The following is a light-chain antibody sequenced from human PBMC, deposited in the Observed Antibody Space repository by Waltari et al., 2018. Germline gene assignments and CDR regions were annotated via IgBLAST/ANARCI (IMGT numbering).Light chain of an antibody. CDR2: LGS. CDR1: QSLLHSNGYNY. V-gene: IGKV2-28*01. Sequence: DIVMTQSPLSLPVTPGEPASISCRSSQSLLHSNGYNYLDWYLQKPGQSPQLLIYLGSNRASGIPDRFSGSGSGTDFTLKISRVDAEDVGVYYCMQALQTPWTFVHVTKVEIK. CDR3: MQALQTPWT. J-gene: IGKJ1*01.